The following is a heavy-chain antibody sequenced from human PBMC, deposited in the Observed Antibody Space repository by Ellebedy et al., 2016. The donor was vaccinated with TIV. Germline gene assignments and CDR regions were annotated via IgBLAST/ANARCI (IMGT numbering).Heavy chain of an antibody. CDR2: INTYNGNT. V-gene: IGHV1-18*04. Sequence: ASVKVSCXASGYTFTGYYIHWVRQAPGQGLEWMGWINTYNGNTDYAQKFQGRVTMTTDTSTGTAYMELRSLTSDDTAVYYCARAPFKGSSGWYNPTYYYYHMDVWGSGTTVTVSS. CDR1: GYTFTGYY. D-gene: IGHD6-19*01. CDR3: ARAPFKGSSGWYNPTYYYYHMDV. J-gene: IGHJ6*03.